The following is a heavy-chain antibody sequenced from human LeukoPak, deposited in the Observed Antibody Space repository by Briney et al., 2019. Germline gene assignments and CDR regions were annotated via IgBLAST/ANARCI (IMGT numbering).Heavy chain of an antibody. CDR3: VRTYDYLWGSYRSHSFDS. V-gene: IGHV4-39*01. CDR2: LYYSGSA. Sequence: SETLSLACTVSGGSISSNNYYWGWIRQPPGKGLEWIGSLYYSGSAYYNPSLKSRVTISVDASKNQFSLKLSSVTAADTGVYYCVRTYDYLWGSYRSHSFDSWGQGTLVTVSS. CDR1: GGSISSNNYY. D-gene: IGHD3-16*02. J-gene: IGHJ4*02.